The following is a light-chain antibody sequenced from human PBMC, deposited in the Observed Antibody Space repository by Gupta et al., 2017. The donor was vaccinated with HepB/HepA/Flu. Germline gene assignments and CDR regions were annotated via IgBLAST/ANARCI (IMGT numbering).Light chain of an antibody. Sequence: SDALTQPPSVSVSPGQTARITCSGDTLSRQYTYWYQQRPGQAPILIIFQDKERPPGIPERFSASSSGTTASLTIGDVQSEDADDYFCQSLDASGRVFGGGTKLTVL. CDR2: QDK. CDR1: TLSRQY. CDR3: QSLDASGRV. V-gene: IGLV3-25*03. J-gene: IGLJ3*02.